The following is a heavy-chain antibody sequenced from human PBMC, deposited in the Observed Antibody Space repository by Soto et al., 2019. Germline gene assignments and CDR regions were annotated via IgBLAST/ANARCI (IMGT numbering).Heavy chain of an antibody. J-gene: IGHJ5*02. D-gene: IGHD4-4*01. CDR2: INPKSDDT. V-gene: IGHV1-2*02. Sequence: SVKVSCKASGYPFSDNQIHWLRRAPVQGLEWMGRINPKSDDTNYAQKFQGRVTTTRDTSIDTAYLELTGLTSDDTATYYCARKHSLDYIRWGLDPWGQGTLVTVSS. CDR3: ARKHSLDYIRWGLDP. CDR1: GYPFSDNQ.